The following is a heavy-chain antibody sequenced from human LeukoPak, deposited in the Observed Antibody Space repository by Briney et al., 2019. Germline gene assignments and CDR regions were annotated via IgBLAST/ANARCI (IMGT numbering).Heavy chain of an antibody. V-gene: IGHV1-46*01. CDR1: GYIFTNYY. Sequence: ASVKVSCKASGYIFTNYYMHWVRQAPGQGLEWMGTINLSGGSTTYAQKFQGRVTMTRDTSTSTVYMELSSLRSEDTAVYYCARDHGSAYYRAPRHWGQGTLVTVSS. D-gene: IGHD3-10*01. CDR3: ARDHGSAYYRAPRH. J-gene: IGHJ4*02. CDR2: INLSGGST.